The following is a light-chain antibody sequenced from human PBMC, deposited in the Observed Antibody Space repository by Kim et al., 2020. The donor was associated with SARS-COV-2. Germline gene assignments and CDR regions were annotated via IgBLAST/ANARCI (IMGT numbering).Light chain of an antibody. Sequence: STLSASVGDRVTLTCRASQSVSRWLAWYQQKPGKAPKLLIYDGSNLRSGVPSRFSGSGSGTEFTLTISSLQPDDFAIYYCQHRQTFGQGTKVDIK. CDR1: QSVSRW. CDR2: DGS. V-gene: IGKV1-5*01. J-gene: IGKJ1*01. CDR3: QHRQT.